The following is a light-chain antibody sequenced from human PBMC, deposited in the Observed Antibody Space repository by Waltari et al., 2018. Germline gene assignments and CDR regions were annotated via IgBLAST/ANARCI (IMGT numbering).Light chain of an antibody. Sequence: QSALTQPASVSGSPGQSITLSCTGPSSDIGAYTFVSWYHKHPGKAPKVMIYVVNHRPSRVSSRFSGSKSGNTASLTISGLQAEDEADYYCSSYTTGSTRYVVGSGTKVTVL. CDR1: SSDIGAYTF. V-gene: IGLV2-14*03. CDR2: VVN. CDR3: SSYTTGSTRYV. J-gene: IGLJ1*01.